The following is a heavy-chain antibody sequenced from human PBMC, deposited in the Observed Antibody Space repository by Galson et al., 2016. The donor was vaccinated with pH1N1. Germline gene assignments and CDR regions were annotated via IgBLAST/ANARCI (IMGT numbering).Heavy chain of an antibody. Sequence: SVKVSCKASGGSFSRHATNWVRQAPGQGLEWMGGIIPLFGIINYAQNFQGRGTITADESTNTAYMELTRLRSEDTAVYYSATAGFGARKFDYWGQGTLVTVSS. D-gene: IGHD3-10*01. V-gene: IGHV1-69*13. CDR3: ATAGFGARKFDY. J-gene: IGHJ4*02. CDR1: GGSFSRHA. CDR2: IIPLFGII.